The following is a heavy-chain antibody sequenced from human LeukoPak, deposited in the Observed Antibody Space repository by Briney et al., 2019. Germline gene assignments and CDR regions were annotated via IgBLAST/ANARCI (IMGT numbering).Heavy chain of an antibody. CDR1: GFTFSSYG. CDR3: AREWELQSAVDY. J-gene: IGHJ4*02. D-gene: IGHD1-26*01. CDR2: IWYDGSNK. Sequence: GGSLRPSCAASGFTFSSYGMHWVRQAPGKGLEWVAVIWYDGSNKYYADSVKGRFTISRDNSKNTLYLQMNSLRAEDTAVYYCAREWELQSAVDYWGQGTLVTVSS. V-gene: IGHV3-33*01.